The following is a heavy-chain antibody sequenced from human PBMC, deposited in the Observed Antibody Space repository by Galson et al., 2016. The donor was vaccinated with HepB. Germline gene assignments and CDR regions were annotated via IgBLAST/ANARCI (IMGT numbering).Heavy chain of an antibody. D-gene: IGHD1-1*01. CDR2: TYNSGST. Sequence: SETLSLTCTVSGDSMSKYDWNWIRQPPGKGLEWIGYTYNSGSTNYNPTLQSRVTISCDTSKRKFSLKLSSVTAAETAVYFCARETVGTFNVWGQGTMVTVSS. CDR3: ARETVGTFNV. J-gene: IGHJ3*01. V-gene: IGHV4-59*01. CDR1: GDSMSKYD.